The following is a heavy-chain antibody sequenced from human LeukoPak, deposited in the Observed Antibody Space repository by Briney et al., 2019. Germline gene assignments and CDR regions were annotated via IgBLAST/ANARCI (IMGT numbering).Heavy chain of an antibody. Sequence: ASVKVSCKASGYTFTGYYMHWVRQAPGQGLEWMGWINPNSGGTNYAPKFQGRVTMTRDTSISTAYMELSRLRSDDTAVYYCAREENIVGATLGDYWGQGTLVTVSS. D-gene: IGHD1-26*01. CDR3: AREENIVGATLGDY. V-gene: IGHV1-2*02. CDR2: INPNSGGT. CDR1: GYTFTGYY. J-gene: IGHJ4*02.